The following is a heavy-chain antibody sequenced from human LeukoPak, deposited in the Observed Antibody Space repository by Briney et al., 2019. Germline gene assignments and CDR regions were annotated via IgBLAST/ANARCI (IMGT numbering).Heavy chain of an antibody. CDR3: AKDRIAARSFDY. CDR1: GFTFSSYA. D-gene: IGHD6-6*01. V-gene: IGHV3-23*01. Sequence: GGSLRLSCAASGFTFSSYAMSWVRQAPGKGREWVSAISGSGGSTYYADSVKGRFTISRDNSKNTLYLQMNSLRAEDTAVYYCAKDRIAARSFDYWGQGTLVTVSS. CDR2: ISGSGGST. J-gene: IGHJ4*02.